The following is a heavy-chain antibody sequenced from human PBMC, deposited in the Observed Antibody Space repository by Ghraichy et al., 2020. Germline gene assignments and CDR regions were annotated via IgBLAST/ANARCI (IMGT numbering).Heavy chain of an antibody. CDR3: AKVLESYDILTGADY. CDR2: ISWDGYNT. CDR1: GFTFNNYA. J-gene: IGHJ4*02. Sequence: ETLSLTCAASGFTFNNYAMHWVRQAPGKGLEWVSLISWDGYNTYYADSVKGRFTISRDNSKNALYLQMNSLRTEDTALYFCAKVLESYDILTGADYWGQGTPVTVSS. D-gene: IGHD3-9*01. V-gene: IGHV3-43*01.